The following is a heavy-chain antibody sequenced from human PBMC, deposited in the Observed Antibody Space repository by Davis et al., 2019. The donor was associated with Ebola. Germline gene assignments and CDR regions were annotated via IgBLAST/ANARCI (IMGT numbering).Heavy chain of an antibody. Sequence: ASVPVSCKASRYTFPDYNIHWLRQAPGQGLEWLGRVILKSGATNYAQKFQGRVTMTRDTSISTVYMELSSLRYDDTADYYCARGHNYAHEYWGQGTLVTVSS. CDR1: RYTFPDYN. CDR3: ARGHNYAHEY. D-gene: IGHD4-11*01. J-gene: IGHJ4*02. CDR2: VILKSGAT. V-gene: IGHV1-2*06.